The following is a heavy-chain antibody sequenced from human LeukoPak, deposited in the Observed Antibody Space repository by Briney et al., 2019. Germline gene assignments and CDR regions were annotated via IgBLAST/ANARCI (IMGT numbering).Heavy chain of an antibody. CDR2: ISSSSSYM. J-gene: IGHJ4*02. V-gene: IGHV3-21*01. Sequence: PGGSLRLXCAASGFTFSSYSMNWVRQAPGKGLEWVSSISSSSSYMYYADSVKGRFTISRDNAKNSLYLQMNSLRAEDTAVYYCAGYCSGTSCPGDFDYWGQGTLVTVSS. D-gene: IGHD2-2*01. CDR3: AGYCSGTSCPGDFDY. CDR1: GFTFSSYS.